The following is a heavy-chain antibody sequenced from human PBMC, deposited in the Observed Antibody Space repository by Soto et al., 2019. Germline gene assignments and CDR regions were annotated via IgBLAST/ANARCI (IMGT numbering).Heavy chain of an antibody. CDR2: INAGNGNT. V-gene: IGHV1-3*01. D-gene: IGHD6-13*01. CDR3: ASSNIAAAPYGMDV. CDR1: GYTFTRYA. Sequence: QIQLVQSGAELKKPGASVKVSCKASGYTFTRYAMHWVRQAPGQRLEWMGWINAGNGNTKYSQKFKGRVTITRDTSASTAYMELRSLSSEDTAVYYCASSNIAAAPYGMDVWGQGTTVTVSS. J-gene: IGHJ6*02.